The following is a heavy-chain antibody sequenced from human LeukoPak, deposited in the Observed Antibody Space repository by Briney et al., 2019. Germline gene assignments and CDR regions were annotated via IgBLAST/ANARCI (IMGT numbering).Heavy chain of an antibody. D-gene: IGHD3-10*01. CDR2: IYHRGST. Sequence: SETLSLTCAASGGSIGSSNWWSWVRQPPGKGLEWIGEIYHRGSTNYSPSLKSRVTISVDKSKNQFSLKLSSVTAADTAVYYCARLNGLWLGSGSGSPYYYYGMDVWGQGTTVTVSS. CDR3: ARLNGLWLGSGSGSPYYYYGMDV. J-gene: IGHJ6*02. CDR1: GGSIGSSNW. V-gene: IGHV4-4*02.